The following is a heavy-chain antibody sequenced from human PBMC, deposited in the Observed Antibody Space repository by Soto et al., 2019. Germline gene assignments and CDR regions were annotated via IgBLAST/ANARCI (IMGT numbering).Heavy chain of an antibody. CDR3: STGKGGVSNGPTSC. Sequence: EVQLVESGGALVQPGGSLRLSCAASGFTFSNYWMHWVRQAPGKGLVWISRMNSDGSNTVYADAVKGRFTISRDNAKNTLYLKMKCLRVEDTAVYYCSTGKGGVSNGPTSCWGQGYLVTVSS. D-gene: IGHD2-2*01. V-gene: IGHV3-74*01. CDR2: MNSDGSNT. J-gene: IGHJ1*01. CDR1: GFTFSNYW.